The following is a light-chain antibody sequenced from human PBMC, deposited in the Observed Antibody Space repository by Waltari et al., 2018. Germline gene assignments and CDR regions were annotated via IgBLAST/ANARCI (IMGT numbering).Light chain of an antibody. Sequence: DIQMTQSPSSVSASVGDRVTITCRASQAISRWVAWYQQKPGKAPKLLIFAASTLQSGVPSRFSGSGSATDFTLTISSLQPEDFATYYCQQANTFPYTFGQGTKLQIK. V-gene: IGKV1-12*01. J-gene: IGKJ2*01. CDR1: QAISRW. CDR3: QQANTFPYT. CDR2: AAS.